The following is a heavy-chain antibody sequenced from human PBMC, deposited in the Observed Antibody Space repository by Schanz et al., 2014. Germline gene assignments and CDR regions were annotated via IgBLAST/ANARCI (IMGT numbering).Heavy chain of an antibody. Sequence: LCGGSINSAGHYWSWIRQFPGKGLEWIGYISYSGMTYYSPSLKSRLTMSVDTSKNQFSLRLSSVTAADTAVYFCARRKSDYGRPRDWFDPWGQGILVTVSS. J-gene: IGHJ5*02. V-gene: IGHV4-31*02. CDR2: ISYSGMT. CDR1: GGSINSAGHY. CDR3: ARRKSDYGRPRDWFDP. D-gene: IGHD3-10*01.